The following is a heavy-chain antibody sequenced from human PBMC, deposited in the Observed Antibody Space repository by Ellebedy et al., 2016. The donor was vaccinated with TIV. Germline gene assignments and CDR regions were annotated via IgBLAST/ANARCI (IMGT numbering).Heavy chain of an antibody. V-gene: IGHV4-28*01. J-gene: IGHJ4*02. CDR3: AKSRGDGLTGPDD. CDR2: TYFVGST. CDR1: GYSISSENG. Sequence: SETLSLTXAVSGYSISSENGWGWIRQPPGKGLEWIGYTYFVGSTYYNPSFNSRVTMSVDTSRNQFSLKLRSVTAVDTAVYYCAKSRGDGLTGPDDWGQGTLVTVSS. D-gene: IGHD3-9*01.